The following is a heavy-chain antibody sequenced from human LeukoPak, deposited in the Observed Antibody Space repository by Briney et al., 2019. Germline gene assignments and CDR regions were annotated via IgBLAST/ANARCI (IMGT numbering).Heavy chain of an antibody. CDR3: ARDEGDILTGLDAFDI. V-gene: IGHV4-59*01. Sequence: SETLSLTCTVSGGSISSYYWSWIRQPPGKGLEWIGYIYYSGSTYYNPSLKSRVTISVDTSKNQFSLKLSSVTAADTAVYYCARDEGDILTGLDAFDIWGQGTMVTVSS. J-gene: IGHJ3*02. CDR2: IYYSGST. CDR1: GGSISSYY. D-gene: IGHD3-9*01.